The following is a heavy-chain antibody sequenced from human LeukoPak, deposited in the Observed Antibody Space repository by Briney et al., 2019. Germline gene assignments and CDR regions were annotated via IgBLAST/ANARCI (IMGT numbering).Heavy chain of an antibody. Sequence: GGSLRLSCVVSGFNFNNYGMNWVRQAPGKGLDWVASIAYDGSNENYAESVKGRFTISRDNSKNTLYLQLSSLTAEDTAVYYCARPSGSVTIFGVVDYFDYWGQGSPVTVSS. D-gene: IGHD3-3*01. CDR1: GFNFNNYG. CDR3: ARPSGSVTIFGVVDYFDY. J-gene: IGHJ4*02. CDR2: IAYDGSNE. V-gene: IGHV3-30*04.